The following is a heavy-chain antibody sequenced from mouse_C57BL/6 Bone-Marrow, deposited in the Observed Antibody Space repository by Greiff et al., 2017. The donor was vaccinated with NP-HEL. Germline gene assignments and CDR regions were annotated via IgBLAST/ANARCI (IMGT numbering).Heavy chain of an antibody. D-gene: IGHD2-14*01. CDR1: GFTFSDYY. J-gene: IGHJ1*01. V-gene: IGHV5-12*01. CDR2: ISNGGGST. CDR3: ERRVGRYWYFDV. Sequence: EVQVVESGGGLVQPGGSLKLSCAASGFTFSDYYMYWVRQTPEKRLEWVAYISNGGGSTYYPDTLKGRFTISRDNAKNTLYLQMSRLKSEDTAMYYWERRVGRYWYFDVWGPGTTVTVSS.